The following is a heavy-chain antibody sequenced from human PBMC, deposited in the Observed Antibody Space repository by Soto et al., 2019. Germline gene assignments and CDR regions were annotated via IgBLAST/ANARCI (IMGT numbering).Heavy chain of an antibody. CDR3: ARDSPNYDFWSGYGPLHYYGMDV. Sequence: SETLSLTCTVSGGSISSYYRSWIRQPPGKGLEWIGYIYYSGSTNYNPSLKSRVTISVDTSKNQFSLKLSSVTAADTAVYYCARDSPNYDFWSGYGPLHYYGMDVWGQGTTVTVSS. J-gene: IGHJ6*02. CDR1: GGSISSYY. V-gene: IGHV4-59*01. D-gene: IGHD3-3*01. CDR2: IYYSGST.